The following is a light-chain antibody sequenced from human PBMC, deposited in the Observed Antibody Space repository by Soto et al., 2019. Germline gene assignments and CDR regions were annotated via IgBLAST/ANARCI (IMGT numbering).Light chain of an antibody. CDR2: GAS. V-gene: IGKV3-15*01. J-gene: IGKJ4*01. CDR3: QKSGTSGPLT. CDR1: QSVSSN. Sequence: EIVMTQSPATLSVSPGERVTLSCRASQSVSSNLAWYQQKPGQAPRLLIYGASTRATGIPARFSGSGSGTDFTLTISRLEPEDFAVYYCQKSGTSGPLTFGGGTKVDIK.